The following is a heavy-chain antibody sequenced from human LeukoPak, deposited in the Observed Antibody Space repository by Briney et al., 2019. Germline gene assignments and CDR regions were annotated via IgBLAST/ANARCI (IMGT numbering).Heavy chain of an antibody. D-gene: IGHD2-2*01. CDR2: IYSGGST. V-gene: IGHV3-53*01. CDR1: GFTVSSNY. J-gene: IGHJ6*03. Sequence: GGSLRLSCAASGFTVSSNYMSWVRQAPGKGLEWVSVIYSGGSTYYADSVKGRFTISRDNSKNTLYLQMNSLRAEDTAVYYCASTSSTSFPYNYYYYMDVWGKGTTVTVSS. CDR3: ASTSSTSFPYNYYYYMDV.